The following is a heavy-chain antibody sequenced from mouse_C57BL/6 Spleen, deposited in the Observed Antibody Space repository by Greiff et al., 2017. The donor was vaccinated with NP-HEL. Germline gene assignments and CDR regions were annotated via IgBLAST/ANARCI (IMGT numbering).Heavy chain of an antibody. CDR3: ARCDYYGSSPGFAY. J-gene: IGHJ3*01. V-gene: IGHV1-55*01. D-gene: IGHD1-1*01. Sequence: VQLQQPGAELVKPGASVKMSCKASGYTFTSYWITWVKQRPGQGLEWIGDIYPGSGSTNYNEKFKSKATLTVDTSSSTAYMQLSSLTSEDSAVYYCARCDYYGSSPGFAYWGQGTLVTVSA. CDR2: IYPGSGST. CDR1: GYTFTSYW.